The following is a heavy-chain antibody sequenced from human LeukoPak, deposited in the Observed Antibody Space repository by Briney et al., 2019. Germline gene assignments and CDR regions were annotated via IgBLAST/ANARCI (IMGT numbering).Heavy chain of an antibody. J-gene: IGHJ5*02. CDR3: TRGAMFRFYGSGTYYTSLPFDP. CDR1: GYTFTTYT. Sequence: ASVKVSCKASGYTFTTYTIHWVRQAPGQRLEWMGWINTGNGHTKYSQEFQDRVTITRDTSASTAYMELSSLRSDDMAIYFCTRGAMFRFYGSGTYYTSLPFDPWGQGTLVTVSS. CDR2: INTGNGHT. V-gene: IGHV1-3*03. D-gene: IGHD3-10*01.